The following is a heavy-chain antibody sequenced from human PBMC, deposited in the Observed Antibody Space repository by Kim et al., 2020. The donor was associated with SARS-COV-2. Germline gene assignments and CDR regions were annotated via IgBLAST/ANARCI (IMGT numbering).Heavy chain of an antibody. D-gene: IGHD6-13*01. J-gene: IGHJ4*02. V-gene: IGHV3-53*01. Sequence: YYADSVKGRFTISRDNSKNTLYLQMNSLRAEDTAVYYCARFESGIAAAGVWGQGTLVTVSS. CDR3: ARFESGIAAAGV.